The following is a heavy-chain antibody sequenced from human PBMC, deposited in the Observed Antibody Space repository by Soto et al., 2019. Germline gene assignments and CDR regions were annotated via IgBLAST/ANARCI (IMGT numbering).Heavy chain of an antibody. D-gene: IGHD3-16*01. V-gene: IGHV3-30*18. J-gene: IGHJ4*02. Sequence: ESVGCVVQPGRSLRLSCAASGFSFSKYGMHWVRQAPGKGLEWVAEMSDDGSKKYYGDSVKGRFTISRDNSKNTLYLLMDSLRPEDTAMYYCAKELRETGGYYFDCWGQGTLVTVSS. CDR2: MSDDGSKK. CDR3: AKELRETGGYYFDC. CDR1: GFSFSKYG.